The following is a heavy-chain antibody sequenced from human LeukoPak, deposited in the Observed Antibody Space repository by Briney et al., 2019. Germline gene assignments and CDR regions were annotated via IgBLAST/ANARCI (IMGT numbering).Heavy chain of an antibody. Sequence: GGSLRLSCAASGFTFSSYAMSWVRQAPGKGLEWVSAISGSGGSTYYADSVKGRFTISRDNSKNTLYLQMNSLRAEDMAVYYCVKDLVAVAGYFDYWGQGTLVTVSS. CDR3: VKDLVAVAGYFDY. CDR2: ISGSGGST. J-gene: IGHJ4*02. D-gene: IGHD6-19*01. V-gene: IGHV3-23*01. CDR1: GFTFSSYA.